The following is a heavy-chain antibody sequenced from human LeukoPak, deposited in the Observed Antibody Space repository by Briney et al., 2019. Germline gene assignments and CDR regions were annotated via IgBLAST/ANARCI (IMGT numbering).Heavy chain of an antibody. J-gene: IGHJ4*02. Sequence: GGSLRLSCAASGFTFSTYAMSWVRQAPGTGLEWVSAISGSGGSTYYADSVKGRFTISRDNSKNTLYLQMNSPRAEDTAVYYCAKDGLVVIPDDFGYWGQGTLVTVSS. CDR3: AKDGLVVIPDDFGY. CDR2: ISGSGGST. CDR1: GFTFSTYA. D-gene: IGHD3-22*01. V-gene: IGHV3-23*01.